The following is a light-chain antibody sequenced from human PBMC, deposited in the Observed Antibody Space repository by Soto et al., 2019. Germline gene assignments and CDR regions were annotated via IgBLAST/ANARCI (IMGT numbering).Light chain of an antibody. J-gene: IGKJ1*01. CDR3: RQATHWPWT. CDR1: QSLVHTDGTTY. V-gene: IGKV2-30*02. Sequence: DVVMTQSPLSLPVTLGQPASVSCRSRQSLVHTDGTTYLSWFQQRPGQSPRRLIYKASNRDSGVPDRFSGSGSGTDFTLKISRVEAEDVGVYYCRQATHWPWTFGQGTKVEIK. CDR2: KAS.